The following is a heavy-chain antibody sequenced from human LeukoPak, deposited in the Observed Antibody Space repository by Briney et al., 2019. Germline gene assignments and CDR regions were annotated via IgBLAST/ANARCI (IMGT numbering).Heavy chain of an antibody. V-gene: IGHV3-20*04. CDR3: ARDHGAIALTNYLDY. Sequence: GGSLRLSCAASGFTFDDYGMSWVRQAPGKGLEWVSNININGGNTAYADSVKGRFSISRDNAKNSLYLQMNSLRAEDTALYYCARDHGAIALTNYLDYWGQGTLVTVSS. J-gene: IGHJ4*02. CDR2: ININGGNT. CDR1: GFTFDDYG. D-gene: IGHD1-1*01.